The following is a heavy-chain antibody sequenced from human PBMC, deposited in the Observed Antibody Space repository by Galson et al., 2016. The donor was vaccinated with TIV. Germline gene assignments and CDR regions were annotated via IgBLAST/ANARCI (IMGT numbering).Heavy chain of an antibody. Sequence: SVKVSCKASGGTFETQPLSWVRQAPGQGLEWMGGIIPIVGAANYAPKFQGRVTITADESTSTAYMELSSLTSEDTAVYYCAKDIGGFGLTYQGYKYSMDVWGNGTTVMVSS. CDR3: AKDIGGFGLTYQGYKYSMDV. D-gene: IGHD3/OR15-3a*01. J-gene: IGHJ6*03. V-gene: IGHV1-69*13. CDR1: GGTFETQP. CDR2: IIPIVGAA.